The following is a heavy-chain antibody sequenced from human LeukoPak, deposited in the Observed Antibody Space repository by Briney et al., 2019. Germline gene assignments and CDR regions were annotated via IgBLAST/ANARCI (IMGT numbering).Heavy chain of an antibody. V-gene: IGHV3-21*01. J-gene: IGHJ3*02. Sequence: GGSLRLSCAASGFTFSSYSMNWVRQAPGKGLEWVSSINSSSRYIHYADSVKGRFTISRDNAKNSLYLQMNSLRAEDTAVYYCAKATHDSAYDAFDIWGQGTVVTVSS. CDR1: GFTFSSYS. CDR2: INSSSRYI. CDR3: AKATHDSAYDAFDI. D-gene: IGHD5-12*01.